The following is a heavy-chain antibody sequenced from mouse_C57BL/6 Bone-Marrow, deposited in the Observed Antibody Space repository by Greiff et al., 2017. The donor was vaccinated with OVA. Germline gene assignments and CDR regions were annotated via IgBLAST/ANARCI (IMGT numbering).Heavy chain of an antibody. V-gene: IGHV5-15*01. J-gene: IGHJ1*03. D-gene: IGHD2-2*01. CDR2: ISNLAYSI. CDR1: GFTFSDYG. CDR3: ARRGGAGYDWYFDV. Sequence: EVQVVESGGGLVQPGGSLKLSCAASGFTFSDYGMAWVRQAPRKGPEWVAFISNLAYSIYYAYTVTGRFTISRENAKNTLYLEMSSLSSEDTAMYYCARRGGAGYDWYFDVWGTGTTVTVSS.